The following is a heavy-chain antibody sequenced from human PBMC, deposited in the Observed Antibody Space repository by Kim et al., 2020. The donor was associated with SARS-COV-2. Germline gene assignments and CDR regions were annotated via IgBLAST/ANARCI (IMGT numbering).Heavy chain of an antibody. D-gene: IGHD2-2*01. CDR1: GLTFSSYG. J-gene: IGHJ2*01. Sequence: GGSLRLSCAASGLTFSSYGMHWVRQAPGKGLEWVAVISYDGSNKYYADSVKGRFTISRDNSKNTLYLQMNSRRAEDTAVYYCAKSNLMYCSSTSCPNWYFYLWGRGTLVTVSS. V-gene: IGHV3-30*18. CDR2: ISYDGSNK. CDR3: AKSNLMYCSSTSCPNWYFYL.